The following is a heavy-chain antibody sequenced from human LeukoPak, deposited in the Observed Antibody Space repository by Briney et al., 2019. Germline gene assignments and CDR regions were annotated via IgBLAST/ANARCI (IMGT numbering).Heavy chain of an antibody. Sequence: PGGSLRLSCAASGFTFSSYWMSWVRQAPGKGLEWVANIKQDGSEKYYVDSVKGRFTISRDNAKNSPYLQMNSLRAEDTAVYYCARDGDNGYNPPDWAFDYWGQGTLVTVSS. CDR3: ARDGDNGYNPPDWAFDY. D-gene: IGHD5-24*01. CDR2: IKQDGSEK. CDR1: GFTFSSYW. V-gene: IGHV3-7*01. J-gene: IGHJ4*02.